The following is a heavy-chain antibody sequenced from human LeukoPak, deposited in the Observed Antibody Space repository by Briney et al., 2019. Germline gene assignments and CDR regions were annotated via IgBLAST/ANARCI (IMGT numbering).Heavy chain of an antibody. D-gene: IGHD3-9*01. J-gene: IGHJ1*01. Sequence: SETLSLTCTVSGGSISTHRYYWAWIRQPPGKGLEWIGSVSHRGNTYYRSSLKSRVTISVDASNNHFSLKLTSVTAADTATYYCASEEAYDHLPGYYKTEYSLHWGQGSLVTVSS. CDR2: VSHRGNT. V-gene: IGHV4-39*07. CDR1: GGSISTHRYY. CDR3: ASEEAYDHLPGYYKTEYSLH.